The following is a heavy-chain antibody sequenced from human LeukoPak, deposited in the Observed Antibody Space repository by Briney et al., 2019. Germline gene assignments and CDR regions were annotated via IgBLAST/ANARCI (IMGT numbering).Heavy chain of an antibody. CDR3: ARIYYDSSGSLFYYFDY. CDR1: GYTFTSYD. J-gene: IGHJ4*02. D-gene: IGHD3-22*01. V-gene: IGHV1-8*01. Sequence: GASVKVSCKASGYTFTSYDINWVRQATGQGLEWMGWMNPNSGNTGYAQKFQGRVTMTRNTSISTAYMELSSLRSEDTAVYYCARIYYDSSGSLFYYFDYWGQGTLVTVSS. CDR2: MNPNSGNT.